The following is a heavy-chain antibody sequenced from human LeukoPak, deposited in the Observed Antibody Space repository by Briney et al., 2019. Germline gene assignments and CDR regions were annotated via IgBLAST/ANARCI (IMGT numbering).Heavy chain of an antibody. V-gene: IGHV3-49*04. J-gene: IGHJ6*03. CDR3: TREIRGYSYGLDYYYYMDV. D-gene: IGHD5-18*01. Sequence: PGWSLRLSCTASGFTFGDYAMSWVRQAPGRGLEWVGFIRSKAYGGTTEYAAPVKGRFTISRDDSKSIAYLQMNSLITEDTAVYYCTREIRGYSYGLDYYYYMDVWGKGTTVTVSS. CDR1: GFTFGDYA. CDR2: IRSKAYGGTT.